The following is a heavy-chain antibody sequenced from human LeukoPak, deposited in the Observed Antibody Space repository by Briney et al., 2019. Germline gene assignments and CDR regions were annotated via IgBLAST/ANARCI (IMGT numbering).Heavy chain of an antibody. J-gene: IGHJ4*02. CDR1: GFTFDDYA. D-gene: IGHD5-18*01. CDR2: ISWNSGIL. V-gene: IGHV3-9*01. Sequence: PGGSLRLSCAASGFTFDDYAMHWVRQAPGKGLEWVSGISWNSGILDYADSVKGRFTISRDNAKSSLYLQMNSLRVEDTALYYCAKVRGYSYGYFDYWGQGTLVTVSS. CDR3: AKVRGYSYGYFDY.